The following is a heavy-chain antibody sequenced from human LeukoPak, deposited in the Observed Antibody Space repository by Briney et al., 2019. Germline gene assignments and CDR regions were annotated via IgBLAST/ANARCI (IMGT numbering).Heavy chain of an antibody. CDR3: ARGQNYYDSSGYYYYFDY. V-gene: IGHV4-59*01. J-gene: IGHJ4*02. D-gene: IGHD3-22*01. Sequence: SETLSLTCAVYGGSFSGYYWSWIRQPPGKGLEWIGYIYYSGSTNYNPSLKSRVTISVDTSKNQFSLKLSSVTAADTAVFYCARGQNYYDSSGYYYYFDYWGQGTLVTVSS. CDR2: IYYSGST. CDR1: GGSFSGYY.